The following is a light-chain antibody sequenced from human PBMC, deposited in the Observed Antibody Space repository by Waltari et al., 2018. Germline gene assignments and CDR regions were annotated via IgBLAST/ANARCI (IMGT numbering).Light chain of an antibody. CDR3: QTWGTGIWV. J-gene: IGLJ3*02. Sequence: QLVLTQSPSASASLGASVSLTCTLSSGHSYYAIAWHQQQPQKGPRYLMKVNSDGSHTKGDGIPVRFSGSSSGAGRYLTISSLQSEDAADYYCQTWGTGIWVFGGGTKLTVL. CDR2: VNSDGSH. V-gene: IGLV4-69*01. CDR1: SGHSYYA.